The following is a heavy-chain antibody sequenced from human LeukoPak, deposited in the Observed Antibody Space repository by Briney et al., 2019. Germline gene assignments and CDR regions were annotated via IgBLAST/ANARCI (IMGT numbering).Heavy chain of an antibody. CDR3: ARDGGINLERKYFDY. D-gene: IGHD3-10*01. J-gene: IGHJ4*02. CDR2: IKQDGSEK. CDR1: GFTFSSYW. Sequence: GGSLRLSCAASGFTFSSYWMSWVRQAPGKGLEWVANIKQDGSEKYYVDSVKGRFTISRDNAKNSLYLQMNSLRAEDTAVYYCARDGGINLERKYFDYWGQGTLVTVSS. V-gene: IGHV3-7*01.